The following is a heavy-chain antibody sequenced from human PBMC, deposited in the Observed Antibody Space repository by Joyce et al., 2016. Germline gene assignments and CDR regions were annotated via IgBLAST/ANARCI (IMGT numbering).Heavy chain of an antibody. D-gene: IGHD5-18*01. V-gene: IGHV3-53*04. Sequence: EVQLVESGGGLVQPGGSLRLSCAASGFIVSSNYMSWGRQAQGKGLDGVSVIYSGVTTYYADSVKGRFTISRHNSKNTLYLQMSSLRAEDTAVYYCARGGYSYGYGDAFDIWGQGTMVTVSS. CDR2: IYSGVTT. CDR3: ARGGYSYGYGDAFDI. CDR1: GFIVSSNY. J-gene: IGHJ3*02.